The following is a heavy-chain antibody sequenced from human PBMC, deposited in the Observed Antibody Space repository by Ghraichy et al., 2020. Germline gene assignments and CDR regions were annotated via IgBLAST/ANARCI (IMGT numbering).Heavy chain of an antibody. CDR1: GGTFSSYA. Sequence: SVKVSCKASGGTFSSYAISWVRQAPGQGLEWMGRIIPILGIANYAQKFQGRVTITADKSTSTAYMVLSSLRSEDTAVYYCSRSRDGYNYGSFYYYYGMDVWGQGTTVTVSS. V-gene: IGHV1-69*04. CDR3: SRSRDGYNYGSFYYYYGMDV. J-gene: IGHJ6*02. D-gene: IGHD5-24*01. CDR2: IIPILGIA.